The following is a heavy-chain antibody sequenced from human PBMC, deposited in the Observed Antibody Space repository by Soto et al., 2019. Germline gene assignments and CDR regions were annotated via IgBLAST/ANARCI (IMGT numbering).Heavy chain of an antibody. CDR1: GITVGNNY. CDR3: AKVGRGSGSHYISFDY. Sequence: EVQLVESGGGLSQPGGSLKLSCADSGITVGNNYMSWVRQAPGKRLEWVSLIYSTGTTKYADFVKGRFTVSREHAMNRLYLQMNSRRAEDTAVYYCAKVGRGSGSHYISFDYWGQGTLVTVSS. CDR2: IYSTGTT. V-gene: IGHV3-53*01. D-gene: IGHD3-10*01. J-gene: IGHJ4*02.